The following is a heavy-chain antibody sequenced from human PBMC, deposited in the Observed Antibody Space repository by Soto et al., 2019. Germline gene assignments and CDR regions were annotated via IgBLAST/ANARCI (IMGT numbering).Heavy chain of an antibody. V-gene: IGHV4-39*01. D-gene: IGHD3-16*01. J-gene: IGHJ4*02. Sequence: QLQLQESGPGLVKPWETLSLTCSVSGDSLSSSGYYWGWIRQPPGKGLEWIGSIYYSGITYYTPSLESRVTLSVDTSKNQYSQKLSSVTAADTAAYFCTRGGRFRQQATYYFDHWRQGSLVTVSS. CDR3: TRGGRFRQQATYYFDH. CDR1: GDSLSSSGYY. CDR2: IYYSGIT.